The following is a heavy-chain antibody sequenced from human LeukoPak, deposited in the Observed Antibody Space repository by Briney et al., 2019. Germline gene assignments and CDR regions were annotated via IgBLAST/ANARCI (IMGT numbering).Heavy chain of an antibody. V-gene: IGHV3-48*01. J-gene: IGHJ4*02. D-gene: IGHD3-10*01. CDR2: ISSGSSTI. Sequence: GGSLRLSCAAPGFTFSTYNMNWLRQAPGKGLEWVSYISSGSSTIFYADSVKGRFTISRDNAKTSLYLQMNSLRAEDTAVYYCARATPSGSYWFDYWGQGTLVTVSS. CDR3: ARATPSGSYWFDY. CDR1: GFTFSTYN.